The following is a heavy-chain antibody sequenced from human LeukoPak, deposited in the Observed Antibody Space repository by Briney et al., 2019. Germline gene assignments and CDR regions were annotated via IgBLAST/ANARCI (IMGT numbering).Heavy chain of an antibody. J-gene: IGHJ4*02. D-gene: IGHD3-16*01. CDR1: GGSFSGYY. CDR3: TRGAGWLIDY. Sequence: SETLSLTCAVYGGSFSGYYWSWIRQPPGKGLEWIGEINHSGSTNYNPSLKSRVTISADTSKNQFSLKLNSLTTADTAVYYCTRGAGWLIDYWGQGILVTVSS. CDR2: INHSGST. V-gene: IGHV4-34*01.